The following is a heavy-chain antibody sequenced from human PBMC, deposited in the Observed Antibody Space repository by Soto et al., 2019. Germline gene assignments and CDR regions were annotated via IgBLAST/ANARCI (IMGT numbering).Heavy chain of an antibody. CDR1: GFTFSSYS. CDR3: AREVSKYSGYDFDY. Sequence: EVQLVESGGGLVKPGGSLRLSCAASGFTFSSYSMNWVRQAPVKGLEWVASISSSSSYINYADSVKGRFTISRDNAKNSLYLKMNSLRAADTAVYYCAREVSKYSGYDFDYWGQGTLVTVSS. V-gene: IGHV3-21*01. J-gene: IGHJ4*02. D-gene: IGHD5-12*01. CDR2: ISSSSSYI.